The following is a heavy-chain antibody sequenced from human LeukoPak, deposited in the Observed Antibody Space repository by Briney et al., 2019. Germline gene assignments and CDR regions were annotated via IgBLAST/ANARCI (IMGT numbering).Heavy chain of an antibody. CDR3: VTEGCGGNRQLDH. CDR2: FDHEDGET. V-gene: IGHV1-24*01. CDR1: EYTLTELS. J-gene: IGHJ4*02. D-gene: IGHD4-23*01. Sequence: ASVKVSCKVSEYTLTELSMHWVRQAPGKGLEWMGGFDHEDGETMYAQKLQGRVNMTEDTSPDTAYMELSRLRSEGKARYYGVTEGCGGNRQLDHWGQGTLVTVSS.